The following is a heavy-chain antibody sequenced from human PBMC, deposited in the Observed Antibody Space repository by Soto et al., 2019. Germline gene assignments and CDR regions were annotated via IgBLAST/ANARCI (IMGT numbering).Heavy chain of an antibody. CDR2: IYYSGST. Sequence: SETLSLTCTVSGGSISSYYWSWIRQPPGKGLEWIGYIYYSGSTNYNPSLKSRVTISVDTSKNQFSLKLSSVTAADTAVYCCASYGDYVFDWFVPWGQGTLVNVS. V-gene: IGHV4-59*01. CDR3: ASYGDYVFDWFVP. CDR1: GGSISSYY. D-gene: IGHD4-17*01. J-gene: IGHJ5*01.